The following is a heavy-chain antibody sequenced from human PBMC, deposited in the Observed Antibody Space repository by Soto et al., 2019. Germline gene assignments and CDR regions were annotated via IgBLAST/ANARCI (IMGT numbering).Heavy chain of an antibody. Sequence: SETLSLTCAVSGGSISSSNWWSWVRQPPGKGLEWIGEIYHSGSTNYNPSLKSRVTISVDKSKNQFSLKLNSVTAADTAVYYCARNSGSYYRWFDPWGQGTLVTVSS. J-gene: IGHJ5*02. CDR3: ARNSGSYYRWFDP. CDR1: GGSISSSNW. V-gene: IGHV4-4*02. D-gene: IGHD1-26*01. CDR2: IYHSGST.